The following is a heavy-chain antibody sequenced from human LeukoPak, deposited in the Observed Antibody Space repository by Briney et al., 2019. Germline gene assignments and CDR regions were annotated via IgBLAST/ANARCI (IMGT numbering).Heavy chain of an antibody. Sequence: GGSLRLSCAASGFTFSSYSMNWVRQAPGKGLEWVSSISSSSSYIYYADSVKGRFTISRDNAKNSLSLQMNSLRAEDTAVYYCARDPPDYDSSGYYYPDYWGQGTLVTVSS. V-gene: IGHV3-21*01. J-gene: IGHJ4*02. CDR3: ARDPPDYDSSGYYYPDY. CDR1: GFTFSSYS. CDR2: ISSSSSYI. D-gene: IGHD3-22*01.